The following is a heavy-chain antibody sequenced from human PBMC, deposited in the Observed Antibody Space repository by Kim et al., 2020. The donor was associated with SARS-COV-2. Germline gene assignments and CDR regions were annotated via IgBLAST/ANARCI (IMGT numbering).Heavy chain of an antibody. Sequence: SLKRRVTIAVDTSKNQFSLKLSSVTAADTAVYYCAREGGAYDILTSQPDYWGQGTLVTVSS. CDR3: AREGGAYDILTSQPDY. D-gene: IGHD3-9*01. V-gene: IGHV4-31*02. J-gene: IGHJ4*02.